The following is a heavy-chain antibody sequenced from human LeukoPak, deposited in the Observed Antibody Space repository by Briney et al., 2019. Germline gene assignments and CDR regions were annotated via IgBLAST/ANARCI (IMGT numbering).Heavy chain of an antibody. D-gene: IGHD1-26*01. V-gene: IGHV1-69*06. Sequence: GASVKVSCNASGGTFNSYAISWVRQAPGQGLEWMGGIIPMSDTANYPQKFRGRLTITADIPTSTVYMELSSLRSEDTAVYYCAREDDTGRYMGDDAFDIWGQGTMVTVSS. CDR3: AREDDTGRYMGDDAFDI. CDR1: GGTFNSYA. J-gene: IGHJ3*02. CDR2: IIPMSDTA.